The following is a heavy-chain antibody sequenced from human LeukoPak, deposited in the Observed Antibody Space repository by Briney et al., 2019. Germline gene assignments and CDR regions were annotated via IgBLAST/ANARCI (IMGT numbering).Heavy chain of an antibody. V-gene: IGHV4-59*08. CDR2: IYDIGST. CDR3: ARHGSYQWAIDD. CDR1: SVSTGGSISGNY. Sequence: SETLSLTCTVSSVSTGGSISGNYWPWIRQSPGKGLEWIGNIYDIGSTNYNPSLKSRVTISIETSKKQFSLRLKSVTAADTAVYYCARHGSYQWAIDDWGQGTLVTVSS. J-gene: IGHJ4*02. D-gene: IGHD3-10*01.